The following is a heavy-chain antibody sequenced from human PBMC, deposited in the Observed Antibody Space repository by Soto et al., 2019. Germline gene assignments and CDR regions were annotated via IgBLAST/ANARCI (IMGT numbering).Heavy chain of an antibody. Sequence: QVQLVQSGAEVRKPGSSVKVSCKASGGTFSRHAISWVRQATGQGLEGMGGIIPIFGTTNHAQKFQRRVMIIADESTSTVYMELSSRRSEDTAMYYCARGWGYDSNDYYYAYWGQGTLVIVSS. CDR1: GGTFSRHA. CDR3: ARGWGYDSNDYYYAY. J-gene: IGHJ4*02. V-gene: IGHV1-69*01. CDR2: IIPIFGTT. D-gene: IGHD3-22*01.